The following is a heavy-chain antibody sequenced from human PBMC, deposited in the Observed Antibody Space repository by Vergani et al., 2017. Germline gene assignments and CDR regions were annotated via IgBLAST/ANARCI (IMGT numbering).Heavy chain of an antibody. Sequence: LEESGGGSVKPGGSLRLSCAASGFKFSDHYMSWIRPAPGEGLEWVSHISPGASTVSYTDSVTGRFTVTRDNDNNSLTLDMTTLRVEDTAVEYFAKNPGISTTRHYYAMDVWGQGTTVTVSS. CDR3: AKNPGISTTRHYYAMDV. CDR2: ISPGASTV. D-gene: IGHD1-1*01. CDR1: GFKFSDHY. V-gene: IGHV3-11*04. J-gene: IGHJ6*02.